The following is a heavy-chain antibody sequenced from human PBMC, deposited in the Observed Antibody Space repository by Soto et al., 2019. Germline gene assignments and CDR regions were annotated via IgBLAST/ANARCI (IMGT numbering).Heavy chain of an antibody. V-gene: IGHV3-23*01. Sequence: GGSLRLSCEASGFTFSSYSMSWVRQAPGQGLEWVSTVRAGGGNTYYADSVKGRFTISRDNSKNSLYLQMNSLRAEDTAVYYCARISREQQLVSYYYYYYMDVWGKGTTVTVSS. D-gene: IGHD6-13*01. J-gene: IGHJ6*03. CDR1: GFTFSSYS. CDR2: VRAGGGNT. CDR3: ARISREQQLVSYYYYYYMDV.